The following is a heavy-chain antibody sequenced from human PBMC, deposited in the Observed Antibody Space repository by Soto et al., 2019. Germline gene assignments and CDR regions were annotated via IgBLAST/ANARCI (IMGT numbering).Heavy chain of an antibody. Sequence: GGSLRLSCASSGVTFSSYGMHLVRQAPGKGLEWVAVISYDGSNKYYADSVKGRLTISRDNSKNTLYLQMNSLRAEDTAVYYCAKDDTCLPDFWSGYYWYYYYGMDVWGQGTTVTVSS. CDR1: GVTFSSYG. V-gene: IGHV3-30*18. CDR2: ISYDGSNK. D-gene: IGHD3-3*01. CDR3: AKDDTCLPDFWSGYYWYYYYGMDV. J-gene: IGHJ6*02.